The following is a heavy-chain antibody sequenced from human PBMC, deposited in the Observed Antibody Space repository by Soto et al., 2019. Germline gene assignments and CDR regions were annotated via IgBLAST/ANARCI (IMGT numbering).Heavy chain of an antibody. J-gene: IGHJ4*02. D-gene: IGHD6-19*01. V-gene: IGHV3-23*01. Sequence: PGGSLRLSCAASGFTFNSFPMSWVRQAPGKGLEWVSAISGSGSSTYYADSLKGRFTISRDNFKNTLYLQMNSLRAEDTALYYCAYGSGWYRAINYFDFWGQGTLVTVSS. CDR2: ISGSGSST. CDR3: AYGSGWYRAINYFDF. CDR1: GFTFNSFP.